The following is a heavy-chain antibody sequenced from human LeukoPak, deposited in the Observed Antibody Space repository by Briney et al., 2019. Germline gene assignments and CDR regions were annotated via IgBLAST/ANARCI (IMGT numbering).Heavy chain of an antibody. CDR1: GGTFSSYA. D-gene: IGHD2/OR15-2a*01. J-gene: IGHJ3*02. V-gene: IGHV1-69*13. CDR2: IIPIFGTA. CDR3: ARSTRIDAFDI. Sequence: ASVKVSCKASGGTFSSYAISWVRQAPGQGLEWTGGIIPIFGTANYAQKFQGRVTITADESTSTAYMELSSLRSEDTAVYYCARSTRIDAFDIWGQGTMVTVSS.